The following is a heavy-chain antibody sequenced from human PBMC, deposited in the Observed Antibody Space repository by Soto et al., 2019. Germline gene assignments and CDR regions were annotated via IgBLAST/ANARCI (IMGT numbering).Heavy chain of an antibody. Sequence: PGGSLRLSCAVSGFIFSRYSMNWVRQAPGKGLEWVSSIGTSGSYIYDTDSVKGRFTISRHNSKNTLYLQMNSLRAEDTAVYYCARDFRPPYGVRYFDYWGQGTLVTVSS. V-gene: IGHV3-21*04. CDR2: IGTSGSYI. CDR3: ARDFRPPYGVRYFDY. D-gene: IGHD4-17*01. CDR1: GFIFSRYS. J-gene: IGHJ4*02.